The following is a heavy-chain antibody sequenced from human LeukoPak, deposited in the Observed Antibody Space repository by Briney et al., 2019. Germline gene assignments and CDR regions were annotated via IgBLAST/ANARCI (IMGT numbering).Heavy chain of an antibody. CDR1: GYTFTGYY. V-gene: IGHV1-2*02. CDR2: INPNSGDT. Sequence: ASVKVSCKASGYTFTGYYIHWIRQAPGQGLEWMGWINPNSGDTSCAQKFQGRVTMTRDTPINTAYMELSRLRSDDTAVYYCARRHIDCSTTSCYVDYWGQGTLVTVSS. CDR3: ARRHIDCSTTSCYVDY. J-gene: IGHJ4*02. D-gene: IGHD2-2*01.